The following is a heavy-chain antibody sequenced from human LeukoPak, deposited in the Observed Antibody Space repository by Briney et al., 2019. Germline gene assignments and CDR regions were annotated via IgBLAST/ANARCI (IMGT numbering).Heavy chain of an antibody. CDR2: ISSSGSTI. CDR3: ASSHGPGGWFDP. J-gene: IGHJ5*02. CDR1: GFTFSSYE. D-gene: IGHD1-14*01. Sequence: PGGSLRLSCAASGFTFSSYEMNWVRQAPGKGLEWVSYISSSGSTIYYADSVKGRFTISRDNPKNSLYLQMNSLRAEDTAVYYCASSHGPGGWFDPWGQGTLVTVSS. V-gene: IGHV3-48*03.